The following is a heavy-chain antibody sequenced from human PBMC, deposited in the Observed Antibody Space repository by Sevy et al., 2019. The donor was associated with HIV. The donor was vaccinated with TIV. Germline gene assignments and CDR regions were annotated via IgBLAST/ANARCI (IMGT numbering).Heavy chain of an antibody. CDR1: GFTFSSYA. J-gene: IGHJ6*02. CDR2: ISYDGSNK. Sequence: GGSLRLSCAASGFTFSSYAMHWVRQAPGKGLEWVAVISYDGSNKYYADSVKGRFTISRDNSKNTLYLQMNSLRAEDMAVYYCAREGDGWESYYYYYGMDVWGQGTRVTVSS. CDR3: AREGDGWESYYYYYGMDV. D-gene: IGHD3-10*01. V-gene: IGHV3-30*04.